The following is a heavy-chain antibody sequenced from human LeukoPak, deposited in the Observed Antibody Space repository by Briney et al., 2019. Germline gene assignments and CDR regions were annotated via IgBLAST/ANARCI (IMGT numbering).Heavy chain of an antibody. CDR2: ISWDSGNI. V-gene: IGHV3-9*01. Sequence: GGSLRLSCAASGFTFDDYAMHWVRQTPGKGLEWVSGISWDSGNIGYADSVKGRFTISRDNAKNSLYLQMNSLRADDTALYYCARSRGDFWGQGTLVTVSS. CDR3: ARSRGDF. CDR1: GFTFDDYA. J-gene: IGHJ4*02.